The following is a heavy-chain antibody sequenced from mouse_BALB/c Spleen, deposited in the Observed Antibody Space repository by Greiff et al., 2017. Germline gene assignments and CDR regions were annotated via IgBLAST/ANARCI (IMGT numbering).Heavy chain of an antibody. CDR3: AGFAY. J-gene: IGHJ3*01. CDR2: IWAGGST. V-gene: IGHV2-9*02. CDR1: GFSLTSYG. Sequence: QVQLKQSGPGLVAPSQSLSITCTVSGFSLTSYGVHWVRQPPGKGLEWLGVIWAGGSTNYNSALMSRLSISKDNSKSQVFLKMNSLQTDDTAMYYCAGFAYWGQGTLVTVSA.